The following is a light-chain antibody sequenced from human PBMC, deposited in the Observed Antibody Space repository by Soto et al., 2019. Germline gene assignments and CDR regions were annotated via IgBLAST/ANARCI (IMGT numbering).Light chain of an antibody. CDR3: CSYAGSSDV. Sequence: QSVLTQPRSVSGSPGQSVTFSCTGTSSDVGAYNYVSWYQHHPGKAPKLMIYDVSKRPSGVPDRFSGSKSGNTASLTISGLQAEDEADYYCCSYAGSSDVFGTGTKVTVL. J-gene: IGLJ1*01. CDR2: DVS. CDR1: SSDVGAYNY. V-gene: IGLV2-11*01.